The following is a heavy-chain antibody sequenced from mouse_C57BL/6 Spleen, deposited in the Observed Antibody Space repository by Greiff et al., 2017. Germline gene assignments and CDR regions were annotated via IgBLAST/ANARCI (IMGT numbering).Heavy chain of an antibody. D-gene: IGHD3-1*01. CDR3: EIFGDEGYYAMDY. J-gene: IGHJ4*01. CDR2: IHPSDSDT. CDR1: GYTFTSYW. Sequence: QVQLQQPGAELVKPGASVKVSCKASGYTFTSYWMHWVKQRPGQGLEWIGRIHPSDSDTNYNQKFKGKATLTVDKSSSTAYMQLSSLTSEDSAVXCCEIFGDEGYYAMDYWGQGTSVTVSS. V-gene: IGHV1-74*01.